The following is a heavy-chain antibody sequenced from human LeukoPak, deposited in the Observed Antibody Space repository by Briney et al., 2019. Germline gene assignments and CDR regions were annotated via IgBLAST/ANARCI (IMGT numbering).Heavy chain of an antibody. D-gene: IGHD2-15*01. V-gene: IGHV3-23*01. CDR3: AKGGYTTWFDP. CDR1: GFTFREYS. CDR2: IRSNGGDT. Sequence: PGGSLRLSCAASGFTFREYSMSWVRQAPGKGLEWVSNIRSNGGDTYYTDSVKGRFTISRDNSKNTLYLEMNSLRAGETAVYYCAKGGYTTWFDPWGRGTLVTVSS. J-gene: IGHJ5*02.